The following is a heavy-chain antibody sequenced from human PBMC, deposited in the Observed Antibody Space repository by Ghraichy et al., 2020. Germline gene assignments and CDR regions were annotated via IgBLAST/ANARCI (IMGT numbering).Heavy chain of an antibody. CDR3: ARGSTVVRFFYYDGMDV. D-gene: IGHD4-23*01. V-gene: IGHV3-48*02. CDR1: GFTFSSYT. J-gene: IGHJ6*02. Sequence: GGSLRLSCVGSGFTFSSYTMNWVRQSPGKGLECYADSVKGRFTISRDNAQNSLYLQMNSLRDEDTAVYYCARGSTVVRFFYYDGMDVWGQGTTVTVSS.